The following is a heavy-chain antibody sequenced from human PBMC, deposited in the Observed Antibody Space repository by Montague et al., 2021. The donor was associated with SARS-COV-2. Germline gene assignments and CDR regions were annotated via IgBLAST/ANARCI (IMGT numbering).Heavy chain of an antibody. CDR2: IYYTETTYYNPAPKSGTT. D-gene: IGHD6-19*01. CDR3: SKGGGIGVSDS. V-gene: IGHV4-59*04. Sequence: LRLSCAGSGFTFSIYNINWVRQPPGKGLEWIGSIYYTETTYYNPAPKSGTTFYSPSLKSRVTISVDAAKNQVSLNLGSVTATDTAVYYCSKGGGIGVSDSWGQGTLVAVSS. J-gene: IGHJ4*02. CDR1: GFTFSIYN.